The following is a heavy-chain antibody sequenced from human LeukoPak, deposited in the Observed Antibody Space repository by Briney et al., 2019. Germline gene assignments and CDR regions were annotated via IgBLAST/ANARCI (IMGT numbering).Heavy chain of an antibody. CDR3: TRDSGTYNWFDP. J-gene: IGHJ5*02. D-gene: IGHD1-26*01. Sequence: GGSLRLSCAASGFTFSGSAIHWVRQSSGKGLEWVGQIDKKDKGYATATAYAASVKGRFTISRDDSINTAYLQIKSLKTEDTALYYCTRDSGTYNWFDPWGQGALVTVSS. CDR1: GFTFSGSA. CDR2: IDKKDKGYATAT. V-gene: IGHV3-73*01.